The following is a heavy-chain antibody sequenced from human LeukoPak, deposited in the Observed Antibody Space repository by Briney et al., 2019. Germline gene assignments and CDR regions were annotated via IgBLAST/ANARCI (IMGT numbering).Heavy chain of an antibody. CDR3: ARDRGPLRFFI. CDR1: GFTFSSYS. CDR2: ISSSSSTI. Sequence: GGSLRLSCAASGFTFSSYSMNWVRQAPGKGLEWVSYISSSSSTIYYADSVKGRFTISRDNAKNSLYLQMNSLRAEDTAVYYCARDRGPLRFFIWGQGTMVTVSS. J-gene: IGHJ3*02. V-gene: IGHV3-48*01. D-gene: IGHD3-3*01.